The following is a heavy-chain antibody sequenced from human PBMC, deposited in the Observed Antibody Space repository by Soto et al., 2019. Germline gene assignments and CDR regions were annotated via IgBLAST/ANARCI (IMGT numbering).Heavy chain of an antibody. CDR1: GFTFSSYA. CDR3: AKVDGTNRWLPWKGWFDP. CDR2: ISGSGGST. J-gene: IGHJ5*02. Sequence: GGSLRLSCAASGFTFSSYAMSWVRQAPGKGLEWVSAISGSGGSTYYADSVKGRFTISRDNSKNTLYLQMNSLRAEDTAVYYCAKVDGTNRWLPWKGWFDPWGQGTLVTVSS. V-gene: IGHV3-23*01. D-gene: IGHD5-12*01.